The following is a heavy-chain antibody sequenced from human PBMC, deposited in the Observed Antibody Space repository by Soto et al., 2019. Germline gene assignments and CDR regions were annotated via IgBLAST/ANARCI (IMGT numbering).Heavy chain of an antibody. D-gene: IGHD1-20*01. CDR1: GGTFSSYA. Sequence: ASVKVSCKASGGTFSSYAISWVRQAPGQGLEWMGWINPNNGDTGYAEKFLGRLTMTRDTSINTAYMELNRLRSDDTAVYYCARESYNWNYDYWGQGSLVTVSS. J-gene: IGHJ4*02. CDR3: ARESYNWNYDY. CDR2: INPNNGDT. V-gene: IGHV1-2*02.